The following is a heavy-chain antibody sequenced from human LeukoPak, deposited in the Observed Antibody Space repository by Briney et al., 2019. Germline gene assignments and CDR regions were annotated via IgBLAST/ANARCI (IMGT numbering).Heavy chain of an antibody. J-gene: IGHJ4*02. CDR1: GFTFSSYC. CDR2: IKQDGSEK. V-gene: IGHV3-7*01. D-gene: IGHD6-19*01. CDR3: ARGGSGWFL. Sequence: GGSLRLSCAASGFTFSSYCMSWVRQAPGKGLEWVANIKQDGSEKYYVDSVEGRFTISRDNAKNSLYLQMNSLRAEDTAVYYCARGGSGWFLWGQGNLVTVSS.